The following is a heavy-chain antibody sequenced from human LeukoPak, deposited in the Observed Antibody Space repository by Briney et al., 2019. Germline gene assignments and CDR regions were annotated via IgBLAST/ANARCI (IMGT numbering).Heavy chain of an antibody. D-gene: IGHD6-19*01. CDR2: IKRDGSQK. V-gene: IGHV3-7*01. CDR1: GFSFSSNW. J-gene: IGHJ4*02. CDR3: ASHPSGVLVAGIDY. Sequence: GGSLRLSCAAPGFSFSSNWMGWVRQAPGKGLEWVAHIKRDGSQKYYLDSVKGRFTISRDNAKNSLYLQMNSLRVEDTAVYYCASHPSGVLVAGIDYWGQG.